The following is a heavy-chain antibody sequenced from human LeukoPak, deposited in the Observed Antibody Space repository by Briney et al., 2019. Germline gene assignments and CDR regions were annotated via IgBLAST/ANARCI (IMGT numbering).Heavy chain of an antibody. CDR1: GGFISRSSYY. CDR3: ASQGGYSYGYYYYMDV. J-gene: IGHJ6*03. Sequence: SETLSLTCSVSGGFISRSSYYWGWIRQPPGKGLEWIGSVYYSGNTYYNPSLKSRLTISVDTSKNQFSLKLSSVTAADTAVYYCASQGGYSYGYYYYMDVWGKGTTVTVSS. CDR2: VYYSGNT. V-gene: IGHV4-39*01. D-gene: IGHD5-18*01.